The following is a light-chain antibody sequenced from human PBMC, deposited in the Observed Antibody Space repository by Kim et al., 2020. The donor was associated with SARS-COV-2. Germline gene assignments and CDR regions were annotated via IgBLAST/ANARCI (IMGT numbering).Light chain of an antibody. Sequence: GRNVTSAGSGSSSRIGNNYVSWYQKLPGTAPKLLMYDNNKRPSGIPDRFSGSKAGTSATLGITGLQTGDEADYYCGTWDSSLSAVVFGGGTQLTVL. V-gene: IGLV1-51*01. CDR1: SSRIGNNY. CDR3: GTWDSSLSAVV. CDR2: DNN. J-gene: IGLJ2*01.